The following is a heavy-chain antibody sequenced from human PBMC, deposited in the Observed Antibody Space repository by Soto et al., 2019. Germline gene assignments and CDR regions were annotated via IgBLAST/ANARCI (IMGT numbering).Heavy chain of an antibody. Sequence: PSETLSLTCTVSGGSISSYYWSWIRQPPGKGLEWIGYIYYSGSTNYNPSLKSRVTISVDTSKIQFSLKLSSVTAADTAVYYCARGYSGYDFDLLDYYYYMDVWGKGTTVTVSS. CDR3: ARGYSGYDFDLLDYYYYMDV. J-gene: IGHJ6*03. D-gene: IGHD5-12*01. CDR1: GGSISSYY. V-gene: IGHV4-59*01. CDR2: IYYSGST.